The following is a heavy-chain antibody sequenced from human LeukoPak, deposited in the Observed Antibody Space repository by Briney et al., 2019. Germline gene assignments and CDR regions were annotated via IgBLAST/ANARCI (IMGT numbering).Heavy chain of an antibody. Sequence: ASVKVSCKASGGTFSSYAISWVRQAPGQGLEWMGGIIPIFGTANYAQKFQGRVTITTDESTSTAYMELSSLRSEDTAVYYCARNSNGGNQYYFDYWGQGTPVTVSS. CDR1: GGTFSSYA. J-gene: IGHJ4*02. CDR2: IIPIFGTA. V-gene: IGHV1-69*05. CDR3: ARNSNGGNQYYFDY. D-gene: IGHD4-23*01.